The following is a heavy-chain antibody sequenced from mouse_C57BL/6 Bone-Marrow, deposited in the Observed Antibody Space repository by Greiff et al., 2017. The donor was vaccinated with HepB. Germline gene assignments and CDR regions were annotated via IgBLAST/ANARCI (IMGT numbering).Heavy chain of an antibody. V-gene: IGHV5-9-1*02. J-gene: IGHJ4*01. CDR1: GFTFSSYA. CDR3: TREGTYYSNYDAMDY. Sequence: VQLKESGEGLVKPGGSLKLSCAASGFTFSSYAMSWVRQTPEKRLEWVAYISSGGDYIYYADTVKGRFTISRDNARNTLYLQMSSLKSEDTAMYYCTREGTYYSNYDAMDYWGQGTSVTVSS. CDR2: ISSGGDYI. D-gene: IGHD2-5*01.